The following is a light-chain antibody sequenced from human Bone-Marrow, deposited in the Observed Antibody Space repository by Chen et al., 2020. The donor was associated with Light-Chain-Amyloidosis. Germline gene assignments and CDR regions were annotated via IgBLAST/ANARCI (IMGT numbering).Light chain of an antibody. J-gene: IGLJ3*02. CDR1: SSNIGNNY. V-gene: IGLV1-47*01. Sequence: QSVLTQPPSASGTPGQRVTISCSGSSSNIGNNYVYWYQQVPRTAPKLLIYKNNQRPSGVPDRFSGSRSGTSASLAISGLRSEDDADYYCAAWDDSLNGGVFGGGTKLTVL. CDR2: KNN. CDR3: AAWDDSLNGGV.